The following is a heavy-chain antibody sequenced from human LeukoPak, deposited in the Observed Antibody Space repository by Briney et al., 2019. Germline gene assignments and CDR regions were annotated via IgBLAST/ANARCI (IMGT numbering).Heavy chain of an antibody. Sequence: GGSLRLSCAASGFTFSSYAMHWVRQAPGKGLEWVAVISYDGSNKYYADSVKGRFTISRDNSKNTLYLQMNSLRAEDTAVYYCARVGSLDYGDYSYYFDYWGQGTLVTVSS. D-gene: IGHD4-17*01. J-gene: IGHJ4*02. V-gene: IGHV3-30*04. CDR2: ISYDGSNK. CDR3: ARVGSLDYGDYSYYFDY. CDR1: GFTFSSYA.